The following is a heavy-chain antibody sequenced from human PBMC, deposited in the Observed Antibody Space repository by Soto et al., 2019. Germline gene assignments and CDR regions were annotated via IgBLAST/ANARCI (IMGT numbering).Heavy chain of an antibody. V-gene: IGHV1-69*06. CDR3: ARAIKRWEVNYYFDL. Sequence: QVVLLQSGAEVKEPGSSVRVSCQVSGSTFNNFGFSWVRQAPGHGPEWMGGIVVDSNTAEYSQRFQDRVTITADTSTDTLYMELGSLTFEDTAVYYCARAIKRWEVNYYFDLWGQGTLVTVSS. J-gene: IGHJ4*02. CDR2: IVVDSNTA. D-gene: IGHD1-26*01. CDR1: GSTFNNFG.